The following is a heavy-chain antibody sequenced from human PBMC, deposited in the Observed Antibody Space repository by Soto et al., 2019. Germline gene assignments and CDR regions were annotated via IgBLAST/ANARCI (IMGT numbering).Heavy chain of an antibody. Sequence: QVQLVQSGAEVKKPGSSVNVSCKDSGGTFSSYAISWVRQAPGQGLEWMGGILPIFVTANYAQKFQGRVTMTADEYTSAAYRELSSRRAEDTAVYYCARSGAHREDSSGWYPGPFDYCGQGTLVTVSS. V-gene: IGHV1-69*01. CDR2: ILPIFVTA. J-gene: IGHJ4*02. CDR3: ARSGAHREDSSGWYPGPFDY. D-gene: IGHD6-19*01. CDR1: GGTFSSYA.